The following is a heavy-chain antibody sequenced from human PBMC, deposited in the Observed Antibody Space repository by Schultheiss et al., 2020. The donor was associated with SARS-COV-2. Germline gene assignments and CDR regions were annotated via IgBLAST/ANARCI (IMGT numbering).Heavy chain of an antibody. Sequence: SETLSLTCTVSGGYIGTYYWSWIRQPPGKGLEWIGSIYYSGSTYYNPSLKSRVTISVDTSKNQFSLKLSSVTAADTAVYYCARGGGAPFFDYWGQGTLVTVSS. CDR1: GGYIGTYY. D-gene: IGHD3-16*01. J-gene: IGHJ4*02. V-gene: IGHV4-59*12. CDR2: IYYSGST. CDR3: ARGGGAPFFDY.